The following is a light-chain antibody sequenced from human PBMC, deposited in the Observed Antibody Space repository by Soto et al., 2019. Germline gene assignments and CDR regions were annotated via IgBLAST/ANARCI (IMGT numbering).Light chain of an antibody. CDR2: GAS. Sequence: EIVLTQSPGTLSLSPGERATLSCRASQSVSSSYLAWYQQKLGQAPRLLIYGASTRATGIPARFSGSGSGTEFTLTISSLQPDDFATYYCQQYNSYSWTFGQGTKVDIK. J-gene: IGKJ1*01. CDR1: QSVSSSY. CDR3: QQYNSYSWT. V-gene: IGKV3-20*01.